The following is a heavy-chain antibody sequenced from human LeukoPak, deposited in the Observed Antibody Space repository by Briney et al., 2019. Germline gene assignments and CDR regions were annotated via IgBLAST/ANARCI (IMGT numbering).Heavy chain of an antibody. CDR3: AKDEGIVGATAFDY. CDR1: GFTFSSYG. V-gene: IGHV3-30*02. D-gene: IGHD1-26*01. CDR2: IRYDGSNK. J-gene: IGHJ4*02. Sequence: GGSLRLSCAASGFTFSSYGMHWVRQAPGKGLEWVAFIRYDGSNKYYADSVKGRFTISRDNSKNTLYLQMNSLRAEDTAVYYCAKDEGIVGATAFDYWGQGTLVTVSS.